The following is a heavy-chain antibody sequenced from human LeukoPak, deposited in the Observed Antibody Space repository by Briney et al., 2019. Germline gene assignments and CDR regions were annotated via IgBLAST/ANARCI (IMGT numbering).Heavy chain of an antibody. CDR1: GFTFSDYA. J-gene: IGHJ4*02. CDR2: FKTKYHQV. Sequence: GGSLRLSCVASGFTFSDYAMNWVRQAPGKGLEWVSTFKTKYHQVYYAESVRGRFTISVDTSKNQFSLKLSSVTAADTAVYYCARQAPMVRGVKNDYWGQGTLVTVSS. D-gene: IGHD3-10*01. CDR3: ARQAPMVRGVKNDY. V-gene: IGHV3-23*05.